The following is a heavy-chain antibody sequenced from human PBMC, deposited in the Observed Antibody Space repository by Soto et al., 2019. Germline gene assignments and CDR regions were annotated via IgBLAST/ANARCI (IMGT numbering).Heavy chain of an antibody. CDR1: GGSFSGYY. D-gene: IGHD6-13*01. CDR3: ARAGGYSSSWYKGSFDY. CDR2: INHSGST. Sequence: SETLSLTCAVYGGSFSGYYWSWIRQPPGKGLEWIGEINHSGSTNYNPSLKSRVTISVDTSKNQFSLKLSSVTAADTAVYYCARAGGYSSSWYKGSFDYWGQGTLVTVSS. J-gene: IGHJ4*02. V-gene: IGHV4-34*01.